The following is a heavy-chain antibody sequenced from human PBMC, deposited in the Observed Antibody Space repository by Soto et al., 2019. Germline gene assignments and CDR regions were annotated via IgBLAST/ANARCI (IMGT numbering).Heavy chain of an antibody. CDR2: IYYSGST. CDR3: ARRERAAGTDWWFDP. D-gene: IGHD6-13*01. Sequence: QLQLQESGPGLVKPSETLSLTCTVSGGSISSSSFHWGWIHQPPGKGLEWIGSIYYSGSTYYSPSLKSRGTLSVDTSKNQFSLKLSSVTAADTAVYYCARRERAAGTDWWFDPWGQGTLVTVSS. CDR1: GGSISSSSFH. V-gene: IGHV4-39*01. J-gene: IGHJ5*02.